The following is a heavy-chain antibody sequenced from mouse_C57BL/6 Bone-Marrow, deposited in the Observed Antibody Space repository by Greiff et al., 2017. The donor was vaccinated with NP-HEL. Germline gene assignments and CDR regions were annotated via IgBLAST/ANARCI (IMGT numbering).Heavy chain of an antibody. CDR2: IYPGSGST. CDR1: GYTFTSYW. Sequence: VQLQQPGAELVKPGASVKMSCKASGYTFTSYWITWVKQRPGQGLEWIGDIYPGSGSTNYNEKFQSKATLTVDTSSSTAYLQLSRLTSEDSAVYFGAREIYYLYEGYFEVWGTGTTVTVSS. D-gene: IGHD2-1*01. J-gene: IGHJ1*03. V-gene: IGHV1-55*01. CDR3: AREIYYLYEGYFEV.